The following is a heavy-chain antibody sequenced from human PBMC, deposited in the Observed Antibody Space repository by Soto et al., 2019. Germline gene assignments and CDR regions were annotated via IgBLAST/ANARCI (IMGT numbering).Heavy chain of an antibody. CDR1: SDTVLSYA. D-gene: IGHD3-22*01. Sequence: GXLAKVAFRASSDTVLSYAISWVRQTPGQGLEWMGGIIPIFGTANYAQKFQGRVTITADESTSTAYMELSSPRSEDTAVYYCARGGSYDSSGYPDYWGQGTLVIVSS. CDR3: ARGGSYDSSGYPDY. J-gene: IGHJ4*02. V-gene: IGHV1-69*13. CDR2: IIPIFGTA.